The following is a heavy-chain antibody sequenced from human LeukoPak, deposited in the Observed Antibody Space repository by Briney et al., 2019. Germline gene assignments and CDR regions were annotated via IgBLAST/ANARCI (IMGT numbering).Heavy chain of an antibody. Sequence: GGSLRLSCAASGFTFSNAWMSWVRQAPGKGLEWVGRIKSKTDGGTTDYAAPVKGRFTISRDDSKNTLYLQMNSLRTEDTAVYYCTTGPPVGATRYYWGQGTLVTVSS. J-gene: IGHJ4*02. D-gene: IGHD1-26*01. CDR1: GFTFSNAW. V-gene: IGHV3-15*01. CDR3: TTGPPVGATRYY. CDR2: IKSKTDGGTT.